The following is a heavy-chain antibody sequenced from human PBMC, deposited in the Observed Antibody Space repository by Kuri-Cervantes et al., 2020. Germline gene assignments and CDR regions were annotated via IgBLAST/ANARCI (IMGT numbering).Heavy chain of an antibody. D-gene: IGHD4-17*01. CDR2: IYSGSST. CDR1: GFTFSSYA. V-gene: IGHV3-23*03. Sequence: GGSLRLSCAASGFTFSSYAMSWVRQAPGKGLEWVSVIYSGSSTYYADSVKGRFTISRDNSKNTLYLQMNSLRAEDTAVYYCARMTTVYGMDVWGQGTTVTVSS. CDR3: ARMTTVYGMDV. J-gene: IGHJ6*02.